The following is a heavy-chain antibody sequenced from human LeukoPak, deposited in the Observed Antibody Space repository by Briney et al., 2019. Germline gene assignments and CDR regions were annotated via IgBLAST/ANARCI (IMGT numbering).Heavy chain of an antibody. CDR3: ARETFEYSSSFDY. CDR2: INHSGST. Sequence: SETLSLTCAVYGGSFGGYYWSWIRQPPGKGLEWIGEINHSGSTNYNPSLKSRVTISVDTSKNQFSLKLSSVTAADTAVYYCARETFEYSSSFDYWGQGTLVTVSS. D-gene: IGHD6-6*01. J-gene: IGHJ4*02. CDR1: GGSFGGYY. V-gene: IGHV4-34*01.